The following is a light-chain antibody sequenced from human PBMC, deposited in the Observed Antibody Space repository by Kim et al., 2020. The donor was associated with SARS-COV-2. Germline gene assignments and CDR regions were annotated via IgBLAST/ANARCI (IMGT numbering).Light chain of an antibody. V-gene: IGKV3-11*01. CDR2: AAS. J-gene: IGKJ4*01. CDR3: QQRRNWPLT. CDR1: QSVSIS. Sequence: LSPGERATLSCRASQSVSISLAWYQQRPRQAPRLLIRAASNRATGIPARFIGSGSGTDFTLTITSLEPEDFAVYYCQQRRNWPLTFGGGTKVDIK.